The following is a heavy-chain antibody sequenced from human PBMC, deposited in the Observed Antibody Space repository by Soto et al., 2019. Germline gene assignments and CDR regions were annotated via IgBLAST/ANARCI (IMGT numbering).Heavy chain of an antibody. J-gene: IGHJ5*02. Sequence: ASVKVSCKVSGYTLTELSMHWVRQAPGKGLEWMGGFDPEDGETIYAQKFQGRVTMTEDTSTDTAYMELSSLRSEDTAVYYCATDLTPITMVRGVRVGRGWFDPWGQGTLVTVSS. D-gene: IGHD3-10*01. CDR1: GYTLTELS. CDR3: ATDLTPITMVRGVRVGRGWFDP. V-gene: IGHV1-24*01. CDR2: FDPEDGET.